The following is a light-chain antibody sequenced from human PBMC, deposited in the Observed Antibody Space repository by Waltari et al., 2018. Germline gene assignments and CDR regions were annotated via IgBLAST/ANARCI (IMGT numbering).Light chain of an antibody. CDR1: QSVGSSY. Sequence: IVLTQSPGTLSLSPGERATLSCWASQSVGSSYLAWFQQKPGQAPRLLIYAVSSRATGIPDRFSGSGSGADFTLTINRLEPEDSAVYYCKQYGSPPYTFGQGTKLEL. CDR3: KQYGSPPYT. V-gene: IGKV3-20*01. CDR2: AVS. J-gene: IGKJ2*01.